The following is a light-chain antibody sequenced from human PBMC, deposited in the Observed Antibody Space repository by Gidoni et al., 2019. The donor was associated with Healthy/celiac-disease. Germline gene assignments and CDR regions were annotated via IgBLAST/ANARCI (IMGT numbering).Light chain of an antibody. CDR2: DAS. V-gene: IGKV1-33*01. CDR3: QQYDNLPMYT. J-gene: IGKJ2*01. CDR1: QDISNY. Sequence: DIQMTQSPSSLSASVGDRVTITCQASQDISNYLNWYQQKPGKAPKLLIYDASKLETGVPSRFSGSGSGTDFTFTISSLQPEDIATYYCQQYDNLPMYTFGQXTKLEIK.